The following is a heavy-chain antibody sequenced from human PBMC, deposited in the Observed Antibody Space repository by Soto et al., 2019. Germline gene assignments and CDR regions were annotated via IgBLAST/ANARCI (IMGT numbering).Heavy chain of an antibody. CDR3: AHSLIPNWGSRGAFDY. CDR2: IYWDDDK. D-gene: IGHD7-27*01. J-gene: IGHJ4*02. CDR1: GFSLSTSGVG. Sequence: QITLKESGPTLVKPTQTLTLTCTFSGFSLSTSGVGVGWIRQPPGKALEWLALIYWDDDKRYSPSLKSRLTTTKATSKNQVVLTMTNMDPVDTATYYCAHSLIPNWGSRGAFDYWGQGTLVTASS. V-gene: IGHV2-5*02.